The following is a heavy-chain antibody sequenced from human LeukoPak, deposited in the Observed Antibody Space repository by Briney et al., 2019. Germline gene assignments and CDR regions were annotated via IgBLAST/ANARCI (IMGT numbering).Heavy chain of an antibody. CDR2: IYYSGST. Sequence: SETLSLTCTVSGGSISSYYWSWIRQPPGKGLEWIGYIYYSGSTNYNPSLKSRVTISVDRSKNQFSLKLSSVTAADTAVYYCARASHYDFWSYNWFDPWGQGTLVTVSS. CDR1: GGSISSYY. CDR3: ARASHYDFWSYNWFDP. J-gene: IGHJ5*02. D-gene: IGHD3-3*01. V-gene: IGHV4-59*12.